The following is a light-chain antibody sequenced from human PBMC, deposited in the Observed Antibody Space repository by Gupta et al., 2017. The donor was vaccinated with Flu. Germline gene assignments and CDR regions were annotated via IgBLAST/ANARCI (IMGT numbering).Light chain of an antibody. CDR3: AAWDGSLNGYV. Sequence: SVLTQPPSASGTPGQRVTISCSGSSSNIGRNTVNWFQQLPGTAPKLLIYSNNQWPSGVPDRFSGSKSGTSASLAISGLQSEDEADYYCAAWDGSLNGYVFGTGTKVTVL. CDR2: SNN. V-gene: IGLV1-44*01. CDR1: SSNIGRNT. J-gene: IGLJ1*01.